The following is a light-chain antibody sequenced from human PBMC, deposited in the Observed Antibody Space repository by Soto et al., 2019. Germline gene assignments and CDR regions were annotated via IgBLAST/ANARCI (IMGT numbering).Light chain of an antibody. CDR2: DVS. V-gene: IGLV2-14*01. J-gene: IGLJ1*01. CDR1: SSDLGGYEF. CDR3: SSYTSSGTYV. Sequence: QSVLTKPASVSGSPGRSITISCTGTSSDLGGYEFVSWYHQHPDNAPKLIIYDVSDRPSGESSRFSGSKSANTASLTISGLQAEDEADYYCSSYTSSGTYVFGTGTKVTVL.